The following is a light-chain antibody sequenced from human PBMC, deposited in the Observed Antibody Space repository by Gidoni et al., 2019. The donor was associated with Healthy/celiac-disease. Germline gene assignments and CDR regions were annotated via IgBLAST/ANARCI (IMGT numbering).Light chain of an antibody. Sequence: DIVMTQSTDSLAVSLGERATINCKSSQSVLYSSKSKNYLAWYQQKPGQPPKLLIYWASTRESGVPDRFSGSGSGTDFTLTISSLQAEDVAVYYCQQYYSTPWTFGQGTKVDIK. CDR2: WAS. V-gene: IGKV4-1*01. CDR3: QQYYSTPWT. J-gene: IGKJ1*01. CDR1: QSVLYSSKSKNY.